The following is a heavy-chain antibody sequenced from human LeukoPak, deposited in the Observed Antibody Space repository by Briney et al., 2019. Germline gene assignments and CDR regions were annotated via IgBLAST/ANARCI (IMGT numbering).Heavy chain of an antibody. CDR1: GFTFSSYW. D-gene: IGHD6-13*01. J-gene: IGHJ4*02. Sequence: GGSLRLSCAASGFTFSSYWMSWVRQAPGKGLERVANIKQDGSEKYYVDSVKGRFTISRDNAKNSLYLQMNSPRAEDTAVYYCASSSSWAPHFDYSGQGTLVTVSS. V-gene: IGHV3-7*01. CDR2: IKQDGSEK. CDR3: ASSSSWAPHFDY.